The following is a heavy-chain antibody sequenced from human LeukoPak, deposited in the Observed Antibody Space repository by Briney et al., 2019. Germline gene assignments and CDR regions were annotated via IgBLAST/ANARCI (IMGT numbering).Heavy chain of an antibody. CDR3: AKDARITMIVVVRGARPYYFDY. Sequence: GGSLRLSCAASGFTFDDYAMHWVRQAPGKGLEWVSGISWNSGSIGYADSVKGRFTISRDNSKNMLYLQMNSLRAEDTAVYYCAKDARITMIVVVRGARPYYFDYWGQGTLVTVSS. D-gene: IGHD3-22*01. V-gene: IGHV3-9*01. CDR1: GFTFDDYA. J-gene: IGHJ4*02. CDR2: ISWNSGSI.